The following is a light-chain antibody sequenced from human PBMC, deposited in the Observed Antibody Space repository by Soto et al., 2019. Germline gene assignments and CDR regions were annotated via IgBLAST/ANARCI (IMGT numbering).Light chain of an antibody. CDR2: DAS. CDR1: QSISSW. Sequence: DIQMTQSPSTLSASVGDRVTITCRASQSISSWLAWYQKKPGKAPKLLIYDASSLESGVPSRFSGSGSGTEFTLTISSLQPDDFATYYCQQYNSYSYTFGQGTKVDI. V-gene: IGKV1-5*01. CDR3: QQYNSYSYT. J-gene: IGKJ2*01.